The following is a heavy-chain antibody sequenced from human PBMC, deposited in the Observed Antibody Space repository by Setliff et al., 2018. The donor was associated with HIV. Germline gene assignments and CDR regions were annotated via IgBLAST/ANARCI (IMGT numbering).Heavy chain of an antibody. V-gene: IGHV4-59*03. D-gene: IGHD4-4*01. J-gene: IGHJ4*02. Sequence: SETLSLTCTVSGGSISSHYWSWIRQPPGKGLEWIGSIYYNGITNYNPSLKSRVTLSVDTSKNQFFLSLRYVAAADAALYYCAAFFVTPMTTQDFWGQGTLVTVSS. CDR1: GGSISSHY. CDR2: IYYNGIT. CDR3: AAFFVTPMTTQDF.